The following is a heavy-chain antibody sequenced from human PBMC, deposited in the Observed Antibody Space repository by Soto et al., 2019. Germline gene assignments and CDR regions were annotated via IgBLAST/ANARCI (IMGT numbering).Heavy chain of an antibody. J-gene: IGHJ4*02. CDR1: GGSISSGGYY. Sequence: PSETLSLTCTVSGGSISSGGYYWSWIRQHPGKGLEWIGYIYYSGSTYYNPSLESRVTISVDTSKNQFSLKLSSVTAADTAVYYCARGLTGDPSYYFDYWGQGTLVTVSS. V-gene: IGHV4-31*03. CDR3: ARGLTGDPSYYFDY. D-gene: IGHD3-9*01. CDR2: IYYSGST.